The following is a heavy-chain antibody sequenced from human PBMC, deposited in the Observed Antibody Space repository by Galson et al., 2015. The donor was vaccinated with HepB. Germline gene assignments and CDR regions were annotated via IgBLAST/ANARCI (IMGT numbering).Heavy chain of an antibody. Sequence: QSGAEVKKPGESLKISCKGSGYTLTNYWIGWVRQMPGKGLELMGVWNPGDSDIKYNPSFQGQVTVSADRSIGTAYLQWSSLKASDSAMYYCVRLDRRAGDYWGQGTLVIVSS. CDR1: GYTLTNYW. CDR3: VRLDRRAGDY. D-gene: IGHD3-22*01. CDR2: WNPGDSDI. J-gene: IGHJ4*02. V-gene: IGHV5-51*03.